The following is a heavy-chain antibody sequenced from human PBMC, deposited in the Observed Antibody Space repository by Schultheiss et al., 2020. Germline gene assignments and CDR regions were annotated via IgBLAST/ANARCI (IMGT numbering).Heavy chain of an antibody. V-gene: IGHV3-21*04. CDR3: AKSIAVAGSWYYFDY. Sequence: GGSLRLSCAASGFTFSDYSMKWVRQAPGKGLEWVSFISAANSDIYYAASVTGRFTISRDNSKNTLYLQMNSLRAEDTAVYYCAKSIAVAGSWYYFDYWGQGTLVTVSS. CDR2: ISAANSDI. CDR1: GFTFSDYS. J-gene: IGHJ4*02. D-gene: IGHD6-19*01.